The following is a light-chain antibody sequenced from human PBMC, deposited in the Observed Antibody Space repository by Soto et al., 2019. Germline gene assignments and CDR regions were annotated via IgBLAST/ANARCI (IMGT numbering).Light chain of an antibody. V-gene: IGKV1-39*01. CDR2: AAS. J-gene: IGKJ2*01. Sequence: DIPMTQSPSSLSASVGDRVTITCRASQIINTYLNWYQQKPGKVPKLLIFAASSLQSGVPSRFSGSGSGTDFTLTINSLQPADFATYYCQQSYSSLYTFGQGTKLEIK. CDR1: QIINTY. CDR3: QQSYSSLYT.